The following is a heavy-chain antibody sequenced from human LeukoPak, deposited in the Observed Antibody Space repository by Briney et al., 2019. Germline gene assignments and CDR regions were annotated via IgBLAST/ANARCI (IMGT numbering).Heavy chain of an antibody. CDR3: ARASDPWLQLT. CDR2: IKQDGSEK. Sequence: PGGSLRLSCAASGFTFSTYAVTWVRQAPGKGLEWVGNIKQDGSEKRYADSVRGRFSISRDNAQTSLYLQMNSLRAEDTAVYYCARASDPWLQLTWGQGTLVTVSS. CDR1: GFTFSTYA. D-gene: IGHD5-24*01. J-gene: IGHJ5*02. V-gene: IGHV3-7*05.